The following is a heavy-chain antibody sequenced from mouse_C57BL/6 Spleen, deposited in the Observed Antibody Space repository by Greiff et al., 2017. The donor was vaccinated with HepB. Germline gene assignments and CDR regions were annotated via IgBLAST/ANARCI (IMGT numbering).Heavy chain of an antibody. CDR3: AREGGYYAMDY. V-gene: IGHV7-1*01. CDR1: GFTFSDFY. J-gene: IGHJ4*01. Sequence: EVQLVESGGGLVQSGRSLRLSCATSGFTFSDFYMEWVRQAPGKGLEWIAASRNKANDYTTEYSASVKGRFIVSRDTSQSILYLQMNALRAEDTAIYYCAREGGYYAMDYWGQGTSVTVSS. CDR2: SRNKANDYTT.